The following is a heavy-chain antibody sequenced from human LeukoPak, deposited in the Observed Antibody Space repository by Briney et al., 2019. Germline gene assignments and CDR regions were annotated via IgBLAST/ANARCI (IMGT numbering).Heavy chain of an antibody. D-gene: IGHD6-19*01. J-gene: IGHJ5*02. CDR3: ARDVRYASGWSTPES. V-gene: IGHV4-4*07. Sequence: SETLSLTCIVSGGSIMNHYWSWIRQPAGKGLEWIGRIYSSGSANYSPSLKNRVSMSIDTSNNHFSLYLTSVTAADTALYFCARDVRYASGWSTPESWGQGTLVTVSS. CDR2: IYSSGSA. CDR1: GGSIMNHY.